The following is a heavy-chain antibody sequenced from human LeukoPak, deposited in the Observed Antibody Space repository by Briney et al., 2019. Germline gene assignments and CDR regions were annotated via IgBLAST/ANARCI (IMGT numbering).Heavy chain of an antibody. CDR3: AKVDSSSWYVAFDM. CDR2: ISDSGGST. V-gene: IGHV3-23*01. Sequence: GGSLRLSCAASGFTFSTYALTWVRQAPGKGLEWVSGISDSGGSTYYADSLKGRLTISRDNSKNTLYLQMNSLRAEDTAVYYCAKVDSSSWYVAFDMWGQGTMVTVPS. CDR1: GFTFSTYA. J-gene: IGHJ3*02. D-gene: IGHD6-13*01.